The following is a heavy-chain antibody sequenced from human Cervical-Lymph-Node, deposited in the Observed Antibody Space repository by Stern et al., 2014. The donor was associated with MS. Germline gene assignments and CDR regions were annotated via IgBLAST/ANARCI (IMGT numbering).Heavy chain of an antibody. CDR1: GGTFSSSYA. V-gene: IGHV1-69*09. J-gene: IGHJ5*02. D-gene: IGHD2-15*01. CDR2: IIPILGLP. Sequence: VPLVESGAEVKKPGSSVNVSCKASGGTFSSSYAITWMRQAPGQGLEWMGRIIPILGLPNYAQKFQGRVTITADTSTSTAYMELSSLRSEDTAVYYCARGVVSNRAAATLHNLFDPGGQGTLVTVSS. CDR3: ARGVVSNRAAATLHNLFDP.